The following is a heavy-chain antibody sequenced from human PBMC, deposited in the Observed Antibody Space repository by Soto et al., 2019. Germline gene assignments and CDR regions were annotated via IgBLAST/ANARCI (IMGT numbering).Heavy chain of an antibody. CDR1: GFTFSSYA. D-gene: IGHD6-13*01. J-gene: IGHJ4*02. CDR2: ISYDGSNK. V-gene: IGHV3-30-3*01. Sequence: GGSLRLSCAASGFTFSSYAMRWVRQAPGKGLEWVAVISYDGSNKYYADSVKGRFTISRDNSKNTLYLQMNSLRAEDTAVYYCARQGSSSWPRPLDYWGQGTLVTVSS. CDR3: ARQGSSSWPRPLDY.